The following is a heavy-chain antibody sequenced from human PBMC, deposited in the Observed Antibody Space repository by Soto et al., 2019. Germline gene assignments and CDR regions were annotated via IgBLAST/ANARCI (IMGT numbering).Heavy chain of an antibody. CDR1: GFTLSSYW. D-gene: IGHD2-15*01. CDR2: INSDGSST. CDR3: ARVRGGTSAIDY. V-gene: IGHV3-74*01. Sequence: GGSLRLSCAASGFTLSSYWMHWVRQVPGKGLVWVSRINSDGSSTTYADTVKGRFTISRDNAKNTLYLQMNSLRAEDTAVYYCARVRGGTSAIDYRGKAPLVTVST. J-gene: IGHJ4*02.